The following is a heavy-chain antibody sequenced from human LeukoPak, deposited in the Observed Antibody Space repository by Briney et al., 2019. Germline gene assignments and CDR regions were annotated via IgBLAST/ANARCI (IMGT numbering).Heavy chain of an antibody. V-gene: IGHV3-21*01. CDR1: GFTFSSYS. Sequence: PGGSLRLSCAASGFTFSSYSMNWVRQAPGKGLEWVSSISSSSSYIYYADSVKGRFTISRDNAKNSLYLQMNSLRAEDTAVYYCARDLSGLDSGYDPYYYYYYGMDVWGKGTTVTVSS. CDR2: ISSSSSYI. J-gene: IGHJ6*04. CDR3: ARDLSGLDSGYDPYYYYYYGMDV. D-gene: IGHD5-12*01.